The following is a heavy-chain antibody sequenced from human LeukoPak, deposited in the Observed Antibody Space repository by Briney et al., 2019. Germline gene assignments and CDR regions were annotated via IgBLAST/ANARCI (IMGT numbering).Heavy chain of an antibody. J-gene: IGHJ4*02. V-gene: IGHV3-9*01. CDR1: GFTFDDYA. Sequence: GGSLRLSCAASGFTFDDYAMHWVRQAPGKGLEWVSGISWNSGSIGYADSVKGRFTISRDNAKNSLYLQMNSLRAEDTALYYCAKDIHPLVANPTFDYWGQGTLVTVSS. CDR2: ISWNSGSI. D-gene: IGHD2-15*01. CDR3: AKDIHPLVANPTFDY.